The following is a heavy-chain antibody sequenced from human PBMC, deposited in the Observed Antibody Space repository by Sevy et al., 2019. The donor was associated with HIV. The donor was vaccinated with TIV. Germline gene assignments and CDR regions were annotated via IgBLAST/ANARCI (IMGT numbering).Heavy chain of an antibody. V-gene: IGHV3-20*04. J-gene: IGHJ4*02. CDR3: ARDEGYDSEGYYDF. CDR1: GFIYGDYG. Sequence: GGSLRLSCAAFGFIYGDYGMSWVRQAPGKGLEWVSGINWNGDSAGYADSVKGRFTISRDNAKNSLQLQMNSLRVEDTALYYCARDEGYDSEGYYDFWGQGTLVTVSS. D-gene: IGHD3-22*01. CDR2: INWNGDSA.